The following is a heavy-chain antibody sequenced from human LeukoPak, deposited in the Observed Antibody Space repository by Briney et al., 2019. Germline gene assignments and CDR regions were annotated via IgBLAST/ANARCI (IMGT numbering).Heavy chain of an antibody. J-gene: IGHJ6*03. Sequence: PSETLSLTCTVSGGSISSGDYYWSWIRQPPGKGLEWIGYIYYSGSTYYNPSPKSRVTISVDTSKNQFSLKLSSVTAADTAVYYCAREVVVVPAAISNYYYYMDVWGKGTTVTVSS. V-gene: IGHV4-30-4*08. CDR1: GGSISSGDYY. D-gene: IGHD2-2*01. CDR2: IYYSGST. CDR3: AREVVVVPAAISNYYYYMDV.